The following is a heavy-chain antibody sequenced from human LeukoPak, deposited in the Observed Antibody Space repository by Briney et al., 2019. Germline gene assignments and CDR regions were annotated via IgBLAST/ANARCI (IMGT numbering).Heavy chain of an antibody. V-gene: IGHV1-69*13. Sequence: ASVKVSCKASGGTFSSYAVSWVRQAPGQGLEWMGGIIPTFGTANYAQKFQGRVTITADESTSTAYMELSSLRSEDTAVYYCARGTPGYSGYDSWPCWGQGTLVTVPS. CDR3: ARGTPGYSGYDSWPC. CDR1: GGTFSSYA. CDR2: IIPTFGTA. D-gene: IGHD5-12*01. J-gene: IGHJ4*02.